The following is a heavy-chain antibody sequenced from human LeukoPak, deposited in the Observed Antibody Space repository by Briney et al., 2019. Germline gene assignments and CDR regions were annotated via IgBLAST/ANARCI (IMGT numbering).Heavy chain of an antibody. J-gene: IGHJ4*02. CDR1: GFTFSSYG. CDR2: IKKDGSEK. D-gene: IGHD5-18*01. Sequence: GGSLRLSCAASGFTFSSYGMHWVRQAPGKGLEWVANIKKDGSEKYYVDSVKGRFTISRDSAKTSLYLQMISLRAEDTAVYYCARHLSGVTGYTYGRGIDYWGQRTLVTVSS. CDR3: ARHLSGVTGYTYGRGIDY. V-gene: IGHV3-7*01.